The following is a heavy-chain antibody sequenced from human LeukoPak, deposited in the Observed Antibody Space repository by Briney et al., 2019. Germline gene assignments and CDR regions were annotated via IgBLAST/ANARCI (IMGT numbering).Heavy chain of an antibody. J-gene: IGHJ6*02. V-gene: IGHV3-30*18. Sequence: PGRSLRLSCAASGFTFSSYGMHWVRQAPGKGLEWVAVISYDGSNKYYADSVKGRFTISRDNSRNTLYLQMNSLRAEDTAVYYCAKGSYGYSYGYPSYYYGMDVWGQGTTVTVSS. CDR2: ISYDGSNK. CDR3: AKGSYGYSYGYPSYYYGMDV. CDR1: GFTFSSYG. D-gene: IGHD5-18*01.